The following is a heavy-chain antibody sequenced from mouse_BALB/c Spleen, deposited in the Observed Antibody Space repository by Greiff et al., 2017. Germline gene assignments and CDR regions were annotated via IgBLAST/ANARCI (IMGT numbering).Heavy chain of an antibody. CDR3: ARGDDDYDNAMDY. D-gene: IGHD2-4*01. J-gene: IGHJ4*01. V-gene: IGHV5-6*01. CDR2: ISSGGSYT. Sequence: EVQGVESGGDLVKPGGSLKLSCAASGFTFSSYGMSWVRQTPDKRLEWVATISSGGSYTYYPDSVKGRFTISRDNAKNTLYLQMSSLKSEDTAMYYCARGDDDYDNAMDYWGQGTSVTVSS. CDR1: GFTFSSYG.